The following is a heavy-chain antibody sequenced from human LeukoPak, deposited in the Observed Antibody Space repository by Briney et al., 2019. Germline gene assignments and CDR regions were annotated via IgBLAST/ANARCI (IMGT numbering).Heavy chain of an antibody. D-gene: IGHD6-19*01. CDR3: AKPRYSSGPYYFDY. CDR2: IRYDGSNK. CDR1: GFTFSSYG. J-gene: IGHJ4*02. Sequence: GGSLRLSCVASGFTFSSYGMHWVRQAPGKGLEWVSFIRYDGSNKYYADSVKGRLTISRDNSKNTLYLQMNSLRAEDTAVYYCAKPRYSSGPYYFDYWGQGTLVTVSS. V-gene: IGHV3-30*02.